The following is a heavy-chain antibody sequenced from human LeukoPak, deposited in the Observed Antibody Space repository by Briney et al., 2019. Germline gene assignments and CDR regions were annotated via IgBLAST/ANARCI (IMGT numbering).Heavy chain of an antibody. D-gene: IGHD2-8*01. Sequence: GGSLRLSCAASGFTFDDYAMHWVRQAPGKGLEWVSGISWNSGSIGYADSVKGRFTISRDNAKNSLYLQMNSLRAEDTAVYYCARGTTFIYIVLMVYAVNWFDPWGQGTLVTVSS. J-gene: IGHJ5*02. CDR3: ARGTTFIYIVLMVYAVNWFDP. V-gene: IGHV3-9*01. CDR2: ISWNSGSI. CDR1: GFTFDDYA.